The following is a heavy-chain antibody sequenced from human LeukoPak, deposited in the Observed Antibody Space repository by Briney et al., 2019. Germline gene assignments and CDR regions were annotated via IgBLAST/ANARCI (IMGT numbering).Heavy chain of an antibody. D-gene: IGHD3-16*01. CDR1: GDSVSSNSAA. Sequence: KCSQTLSLTCAISGDSVSSNSAAWNWIRQSPSRGLEWLVRIYYGSKWYNDYATSVKGRITINPYTSKNQFSLQLSSVVSEDTAVYYCAQSYRVRLGPESYYYFYVDVWGKGTTITVSS. V-gene: IGHV6-1*01. CDR3: AQSYRVRLGPESYYYFYVDV. J-gene: IGHJ6*03. CDR2: IYYGSKWYN.